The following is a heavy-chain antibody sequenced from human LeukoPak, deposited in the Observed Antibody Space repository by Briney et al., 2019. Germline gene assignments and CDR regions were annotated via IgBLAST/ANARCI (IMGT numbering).Heavy chain of an antibody. J-gene: IGHJ6*03. CDR1: GGSISSYY. CDR3: ARLSGSSWYDYYYYYMDV. Sequence: EPSETLSLTCTVSGGSISSYYWSWIRQPAGKGLEWLGRIYTSGSTNYNPSLKSRVTMSVDTSKNQFPLKLSSVTAADTAVYYCARLSGSSWYDYYYYYMDVWGKGTTVTVSS. CDR2: IYTSGST. V-gene: IGHV4-4*07. D-gene: IGHD6-13*01.